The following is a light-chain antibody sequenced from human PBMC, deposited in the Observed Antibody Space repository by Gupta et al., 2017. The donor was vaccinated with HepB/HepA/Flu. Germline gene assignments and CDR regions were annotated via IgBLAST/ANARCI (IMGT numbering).Light chain of an antibody. CDR2: GTS. Sequence: QSVLTQPPSVSGAPGQRVTISCTGSSSNIGAGYAVHWYQQLPGTAPKLLIYGTSNRPSGVPDRFSGSKSGTSASLAITWLQAEDEADYYCQSYDSSLSGSVFGGGTKLTVL. J-gene: IGLJ3*02. CDR3: QSYDSSLSGSV. V-gene: IGLV1-40*01. CDR1: SSNIGAGYA.